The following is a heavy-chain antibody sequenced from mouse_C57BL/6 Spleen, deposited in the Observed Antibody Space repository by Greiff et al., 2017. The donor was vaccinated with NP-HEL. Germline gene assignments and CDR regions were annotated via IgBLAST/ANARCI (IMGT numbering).Heavy chain of an antibody. CDR2: ISSGSSTI. CDR3: ARSLLFITTVVGY. Sequence: EVMLVESGGGLVKPGGSLKLSCAASGFTFSDYGMHWVRQAPEKGLEWVAYISSGSSTIYYAETVKGRFTISRDNTKNTLFLQMTSLRSEDTAMYYCARSLLFITTVVGYWGQGTSVTVSS. V-gene: IGHV5-17*01. CDR1: GFTFSDYG. D-gene: IGHD1-1*01. J-gene: IGHJ4*01.